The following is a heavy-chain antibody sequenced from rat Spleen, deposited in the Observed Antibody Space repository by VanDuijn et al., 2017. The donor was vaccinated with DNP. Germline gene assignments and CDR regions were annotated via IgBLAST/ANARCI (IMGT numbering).Heavy chain of an antibody. V-gene: IGHV5S23*01. J-gene: IGHJ2*01. CDR3: AKGDNNYGGFDY. CDR1: GFTFNKYG. D-gene: IGHD1-10*01. CDR2: ISTGGGNT. Sequence: EVQLVESGGGLVQPGRSLKLSCAASGFTFNKYGMAWVRQAPTKGLEWVASISTGGGNTYYRDSVKGRFTISRDNAKNTLYLQMNSLRSEDTATYYCAKGDNNYGGFDYWGQGVMVTVSS.